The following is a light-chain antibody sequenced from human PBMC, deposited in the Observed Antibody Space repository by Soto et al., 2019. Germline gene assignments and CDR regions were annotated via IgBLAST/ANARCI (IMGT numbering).Light chain of an antibody. CDR2: GSS. V-gene: IGKV3-15*01. Sequence: EIVLTQSPGTLSVSPGERVTLSCRASQSVNSDLAWYQKKAGQAPRLLIYGSSTRATGIPARFSGGGSGTEFTLTISSLQSEDFAVYYCQQNDNWPRTFGQGTKVDI. CDR3: QQNDNWPRT. CDR1: QSVNSD. J-gene: IGKJ1*01.